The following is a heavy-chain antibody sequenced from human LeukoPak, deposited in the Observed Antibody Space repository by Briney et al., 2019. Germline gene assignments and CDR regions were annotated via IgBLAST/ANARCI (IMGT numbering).Heavy chain of an antibody. CDR3: ARQTGTTTRGWFDP. V-gene: IGHV4-39*01. CDR1: GGSISSGGYY. J-gene: IGHJ5*02. CDR2: IYYRGST. Sequence: SETLSLTCTVSGGSISSGGYYWSWIRQHPGKGLEWIGYIYYRGSTYYNPSLKSRVTISVDTSKNQFSLKLSSVTAADTAVYYCARQTGTTTRGWFDPWGQGTLVTVSS. D-gene: IGHD1-1*01.